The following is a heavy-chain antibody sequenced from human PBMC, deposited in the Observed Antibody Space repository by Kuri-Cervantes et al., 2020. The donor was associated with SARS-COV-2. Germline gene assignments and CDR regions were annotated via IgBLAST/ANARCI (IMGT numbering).Heavy chain of an antibody. D-gene: IGHD4-23*01. CDR2: IIPILGTA. V-gene: IGHV1-69*04. CDR1: GGTFSSYA. J-gene: IGHJ4*02. Sequence: SVKVSCKASGGTFSSYAISWVRQAPGQGLEWMGRIIPILGTANYAQKFQGRVTMTTDISTSTAYMELRSLRSDDTAVYYCAREIERGTVVIAYMGYFDYWGQGTLVTVSS. CDR3: AREIERGTVVIAYMGYFDY.